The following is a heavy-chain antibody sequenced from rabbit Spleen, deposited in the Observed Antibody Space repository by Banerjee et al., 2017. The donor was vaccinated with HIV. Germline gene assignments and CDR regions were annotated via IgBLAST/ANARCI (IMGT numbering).Heavy chain of an antibody. CDR3: ARSYDVFAGYGDVSLNL. D-gene: IGHD6-1*01. J-gene: IGHJ4*01. V-gene: IGHV1S40*01. CDR1: GFSFSSRYY. Sequence: SLEECGGDVVKPGASLTHTSTASGFSFSSRYYGCWVRQAQGKGLAWIACIYAGSSGATYYVNWAKGRFTITRTSSTTVTLQMTSLTAADTATYLCARSYDVFAGYGDVSLNLWGPGTLVTVS. CDR2: IYAGSSGAT.